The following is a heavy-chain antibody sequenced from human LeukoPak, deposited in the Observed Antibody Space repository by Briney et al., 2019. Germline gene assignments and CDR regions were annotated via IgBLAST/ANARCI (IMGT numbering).Heavy chain of an antibody. Sequence: GGTLRLSCAASSFTFSSYSMNWVRQAPGKGLEWVSSISSSSSFIYYADSVKGRFTISRDNAKNSLYLQMNSLRAEDTAVYYCARFTAVAGFDYWGQGTLVTVSS. V-gene: IGHV3-21*01. CDR3: ARFTAVAGFDY. D-gene: IGHD6-19*01. J-gene: IGHJ4*02. CDR1: SFTFSSYS. CDR2: ISSSSSFI.